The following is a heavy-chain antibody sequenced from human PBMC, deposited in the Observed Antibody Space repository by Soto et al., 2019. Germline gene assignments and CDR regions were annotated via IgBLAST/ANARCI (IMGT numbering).Heavy chain of an antibody. J-gene: IGHJ6*02. Sequence: SQTLSLTCVISGDSVSSNSAAWNWIRQSPSRGFEWLGRTYYRSKWHNNYAVSVKSRITINPDTSKNHFSLQLNSVTPEDTAVYYCARANEYTSSSGMDVWGQGTTVTVSS. CDR1: GDSVSSNSAA. CDR3: ARANEYTSSSGMDV. CDR2: TYYRSKWHN. V-gene: IGHV6-1*01. D-gene: IGHD6-6*01.